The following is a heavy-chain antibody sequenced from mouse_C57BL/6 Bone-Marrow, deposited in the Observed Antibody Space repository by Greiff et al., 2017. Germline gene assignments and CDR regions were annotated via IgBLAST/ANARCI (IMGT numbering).Heavy chain of an antibody. CDR3: ARHATGTNCDY. J-gene: IGHJ2*01. CDR1: GFTFSSYG. V-gene: IGHV5-6*01. Sequence: EVKLMESGGDLVKPGGSLKLSCAASGFTFSSYGLSWVRQTPDKRLEWVATISSGGSYTYYPDSVKGRFTISRDNAKNTLYLQMSSLKSEDTAMYYCARHATGTNCDYWGQGTTLTVSS. D-gene: IGHD4-1*01. CDR2: ISSGGSYT.